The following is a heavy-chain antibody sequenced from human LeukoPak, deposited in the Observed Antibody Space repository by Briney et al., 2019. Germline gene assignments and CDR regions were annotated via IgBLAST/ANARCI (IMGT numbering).Heavy chain of an antibody. V-gene: IGHV1-69*02. CDR3: ARAERYFDWLLYYFDY. CDR1: GGTFSSYT. D-gene: IGHD3-9*01. Sequence: SVKVSCKASGGTFSSYTISWVRQAPGQGLEWMGRIIPILGIANYAQKFQGRVTITADKSTSTAYMELSSLRSEDTAVYYCARAERYFDWLLYYFDYWGQGTLVTVSS. CDR2: IIPILGIA. J-gene: IGHJ4*02.